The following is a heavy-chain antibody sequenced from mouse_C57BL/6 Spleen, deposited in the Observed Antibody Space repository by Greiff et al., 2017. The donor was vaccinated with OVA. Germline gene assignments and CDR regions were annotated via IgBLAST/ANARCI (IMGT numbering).Heavy chain of an antibody. J-gene: IGHJ4*01. V-gene: IGHV6-3*01. Sequence: EVKVEESGGGLVQPGGSMKLSCVASGFTFSNYWMNWVRQSPEKGLEWVAQIRLKSDNYATHYAESVKGRFTISRDDSKSSVYLQMNNLRAEDTGIYYCTGGDLLCLRRGMMDYWGQGTSVTVSS. CDR2: IRLKSDNYAT. D-gene: IGHD2-2*01. CDR1: GFTFSNYW. CDR3: TGGDLLCLRRGMMDY.